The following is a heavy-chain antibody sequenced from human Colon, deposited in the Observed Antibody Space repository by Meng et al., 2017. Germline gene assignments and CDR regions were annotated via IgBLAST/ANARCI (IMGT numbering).Heavy chain of an antibody. CDR3: ARDERGGPYYFDY. Sequence: QVQLVQSGAELKKPGASVKVSCQASGYSFTSYGMHWLRQAPGQRPEWMGWIYPADGNRRYSQKFQDRLTITTDTFARTAYMELSSLRSEDTAVYFCARDERGGPYYFDYWGQGTLVTFSS. CDR1: GYSFTSYG. V-gene: IGHV1-3*01. CDR2: IYPADGNR. J-gene: IGHJ4*02.